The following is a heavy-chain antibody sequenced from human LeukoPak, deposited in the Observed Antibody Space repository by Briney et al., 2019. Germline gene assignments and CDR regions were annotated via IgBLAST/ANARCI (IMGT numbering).Heavy chain of an antibody. J-gene: IGHJ3*02. D-gene: IGHD3-10*01. CDR3: ARGNYYGLSGAFDI. CDR1: GFTLSSYA. Sequence: GGSLRLSCAASGFTLSSYAMHWVRQAPGKGLEWVAVISYDGTNKYYADSVKGRFTISRDNAKNSLYLQMNSLRAEDTAVYYCARGNYYGLSGAFDIWGQGTMVTVSS. CDR2: ISYDGTNK. V-gene: IGHV3-30-3*01.